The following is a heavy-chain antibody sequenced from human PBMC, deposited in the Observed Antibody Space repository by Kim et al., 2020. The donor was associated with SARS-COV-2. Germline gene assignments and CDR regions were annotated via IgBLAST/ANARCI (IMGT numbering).Heavy chain of an antibody. J-gene: IGHJ4*02. CDR3: ASRYSSGWYDY. V-gene: IGHV3-53*01. D-gene: IGHD6-19*01. Sequence: GGSLRLSCAASGFTVSSNYMSWVRQAPGKGLEWVSVISSGGRTYYADSMKGRFTISRDTSKNTLYLQMNSLRAEDTAVYYCASRYSSGWYDYCGQGTLVT. CDR2: ISSGGRT. CDR1: GFTVSSNY.